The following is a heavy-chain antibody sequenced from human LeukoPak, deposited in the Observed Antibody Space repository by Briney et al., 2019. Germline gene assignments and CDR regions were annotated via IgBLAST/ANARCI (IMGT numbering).Heavy chain of an antibody. CDR3: ARSPSPYSSGWYFDY. CDR2: TYQRSKWYN. J-gene: IGHJ4*02. D-gene: IGHD6-19*01. V-gene: IGHV6-1*01. CDR1: GDSLSINSAA. Sequence: SQTLSLTCAISGDSLSINSAARNWIRQSPSRGLEWLARTYQRSKWYNDYAVSVKSRITMKPDISKNQFSLQLNSVTPEDTAVYYCARSPSPYSSGWYFDYWGQGTLVTVSS.